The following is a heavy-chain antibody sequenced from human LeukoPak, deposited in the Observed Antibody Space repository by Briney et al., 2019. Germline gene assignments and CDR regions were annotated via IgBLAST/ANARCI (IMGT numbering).Heavy chain of an antibody. Sequence: ETLSLTCTVSGGSISNYYWSWLRQPPGKGLEWIGRIYSSGSTNYNPSLRSRLTISVDTSTSQLSLKLTSVTAADTAVYYCARHKPTGSYPLELWGQGTLVTVSS. CDR1: GGSISNYY. D-gene: IGHD3-10*01. CDR3: ARHKPTGSYPLEL. CDR2: IYSSGST. V-gene: IGHV4-59*08. J-gene: IGHJ4*02.